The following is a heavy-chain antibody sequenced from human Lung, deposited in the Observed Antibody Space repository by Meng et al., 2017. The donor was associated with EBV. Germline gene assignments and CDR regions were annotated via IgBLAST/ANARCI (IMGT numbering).Heavy chain of an antibody. V-gene: IGHV2-26*01. J-gene: IGHJ4*02. CDR2: IFSNDEK. Sequence: QVTLKESGPVLVKPQATLTLTCTVSGFSLSNARMGVSWIRQPPGKALEWLAHIFSNDEKSYSTSLKSRLTISKDTSKSQVVLTMTNMDPVDTATYYCARIRVDIVATTFDYWGQGTLVTVSS. CDR1: GFSLSNARMG. D-gene: IGHD5-12*01. CDR3: ARIRVDIVATTFDY.